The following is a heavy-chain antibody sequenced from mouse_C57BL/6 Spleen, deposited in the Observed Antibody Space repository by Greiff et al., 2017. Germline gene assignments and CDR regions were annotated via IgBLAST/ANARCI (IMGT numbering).Heavy chain of an antibody. V-gene: IGHV1-47*01. CDR2: FHPYNDDT. D-gene: IGHD1-1*01. CDR1: GYTFTTYP. Sequence: VQLVESGAELVKPGASVKMSCKASGYTFTTYPIEWMKQNHGKSLEWIGNFHPYNDDTKYTEKFKGKATLTVEKSSSTVYLELSRLTSDDSAVYYCARRGYGSSYWFAYWGQGTLVTVSA. J-gene: IGHJ3*01. CDR3: ARRGYGSSYWFAY.